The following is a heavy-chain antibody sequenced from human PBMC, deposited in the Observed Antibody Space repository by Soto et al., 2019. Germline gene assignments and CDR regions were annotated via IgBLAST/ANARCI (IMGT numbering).Heavy chain of an antibody. Sequence: GGSLRLSCAASEFTFSNYAMSWVRQAPGKGLEWVSAISGGGGTTYYGDSVEGRFTMSRDNSKNTLYLQMNSLRADDTAVYYCARGPRAPPPHDYGMDVWGQGTTVTVSS. CDR3: ARGPRAPPPHDYGMDV. J-gene: IGHJ6*02. CDR1: EFTFSNYA. V-gene: IGHV3-23*01. CDR2: ISGGGGTT.